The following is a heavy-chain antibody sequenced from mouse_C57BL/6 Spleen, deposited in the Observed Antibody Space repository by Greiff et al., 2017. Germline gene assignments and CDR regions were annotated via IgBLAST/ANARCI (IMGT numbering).Heavy chain of an antibody. J-gene: IGHJ4*01. V-gene: IGHV1-81*01. CDR3: ARWGDLLLRPQRGDY. CDR1: GYTFTSYG. D-gene: IGHD1-1*01. Sequence: QVHVKQSGAELARPGASVKLSCKASGYTFTSYGISWVKQRTGQGLEWIGEIYPRSGNTYYNEKFKGKATLTADKSSSTAYMALRSLTSEDSAVYFCARWGDLLLRPQRGDYWGQGTSVTVSS. CDR2: IYPRSGNT.